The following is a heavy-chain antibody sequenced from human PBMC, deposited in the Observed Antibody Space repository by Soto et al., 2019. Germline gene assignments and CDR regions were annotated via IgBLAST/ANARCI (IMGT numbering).Heavy chain of an antibody. V-gene: IGHV1-18*01. D-gene: IGHD3-10*01. Sequence: ASVKVSCKASGYTFTSYGISWVRQAPGQGLEWMGWISAYNGNTNYAQKLQGRVTMTTDTSTSTAYMELRSLRSDDTAVYYCARDPGITSAIGRTYNWFDPWGQGTLVTVSS. CDR2: ISAYNGNT. CDR1: GYTFTSYG. CDR3: ARDPGITSAIGRTYNWFDP. J-gene: IGHJ5*02.